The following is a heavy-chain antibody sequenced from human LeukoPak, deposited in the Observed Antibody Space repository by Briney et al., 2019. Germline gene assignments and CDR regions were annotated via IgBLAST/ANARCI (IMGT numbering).Heavy chain of an antibody. D-gene: IGHD2-15*01. J-gene: IGHJ6*03. CDR2: TRNKANSYTT. CDR1: GFTFSDHY. V-gene: IGHV3-72*01. Sequence: GGSLRLSCAASGFTFSDHYMDWVRQAPGKGLEWVSRTRNKANSYTTEYAASVKGRFTISRDDSKNSLYLQMNSLKTEDTAVYYCARVGPPGYCSGGSCTYYYYYYYMDVWGKGTTVTVSS. CDR3: ARVGPPGYCSGGSCTYYYYYYYMDV.